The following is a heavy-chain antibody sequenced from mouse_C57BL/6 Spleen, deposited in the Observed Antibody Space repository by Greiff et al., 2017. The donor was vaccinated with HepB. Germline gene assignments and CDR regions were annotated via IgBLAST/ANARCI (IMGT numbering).Heavy chain of an antibody. D-gene: IGHD1-1*01. Sequence: VKLMESGAELARPGASVKLSCKASGYTFTSYGISWVKQRTGQGLEWIGEIYPRSGNTYYNEKFKGKATLTADKSSSTAYMELRSLTSEDSAVYFCARMAYGSSSYYFDYWGQGTTLTVSS. V-gene: IGHV1-81*01. J-gene: IGHJ2*01. CDR2: IYPRSGNT. CDR3: ARMAYGSSSYYFDY. CDR1: GYTFTSYG.